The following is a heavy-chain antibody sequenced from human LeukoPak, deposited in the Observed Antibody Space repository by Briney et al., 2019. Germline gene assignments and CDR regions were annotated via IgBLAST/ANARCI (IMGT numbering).Heavy chain of an antibody. CDR2: INHSGST. J-gene: IGHJ4*02. Sequence: PSETLSLTCAVYGGSFSGYYWSWIRQPPGKGLEWIGEINHSGSTNYNPPLKSRVTISVDTSKNQFSLKLSSVTAADTAVYYCARSGIQLWGFDYWGQGTLVTVSS. V-gene: IGHV4-34*01. CDR1: GGSFSGYY. D-gene: IGHD5-18*01. CDR3: ARSGIQLWGFDY.